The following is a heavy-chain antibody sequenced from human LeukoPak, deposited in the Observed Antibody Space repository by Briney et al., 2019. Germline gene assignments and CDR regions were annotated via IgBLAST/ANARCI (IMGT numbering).Heavy chain of an antibody. CDR1: GYTFTGYY. CDR3: ARLDEEDYGDGATDY. CDR2: INPNSGGT. Sequence: GASVKVSCKASGYTFTGYYMHWVRQAPAQGLEWMGWINPNSGGTNYAQKFQGRVTMTRDTSISTAYMELSRLRPDDTAVYYCARLDEEDYGDGATDYWGQGTLVTVSS. D-gene: IGHD4-17*01. J-gene: IGHJ4*02. V-gene: IGHV1-2*02.